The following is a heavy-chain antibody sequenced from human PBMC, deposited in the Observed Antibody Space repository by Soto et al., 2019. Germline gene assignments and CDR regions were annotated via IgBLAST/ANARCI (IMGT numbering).Heavy chain of an antibody. CDR1: GYTFTGYY. V-gene: IGHV1-2*02. D-gene: IGHD1-1*01. CDR3: ATVDGLDGVWFDR. Sequence: ASVKVSCKASGYTFTGYYIHWVRQAPGQGLDWMGWINPNSGSTNYAQRVQGRVTMTSDTSISTAYMGLSRRRSDDTAVFYCATVDGLDGVWFDRWSRRTLVPVSS. J-gene: IGHJ5*02. CDR2: INPNSGST.